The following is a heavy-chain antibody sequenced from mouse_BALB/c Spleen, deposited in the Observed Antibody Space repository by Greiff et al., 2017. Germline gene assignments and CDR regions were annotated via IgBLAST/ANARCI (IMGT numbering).Heavy chain of an antibody. Sequence: EVKLMESGPGLVKPSQSLSLTCTVTGYSITSDYAWNWIRQFPGNKLEWMGYISYSGSTSYNPSLKSRISITRDTSKNQFFLQLNSVTTEDTATYYCAPSLLRLHIPAWFAYWGQGTLVTVSA. V-gene: IGHV3-2*02. CDR2: ISYSGST. CDR1: GYSITSDYA. CDR3: APSLLRLHIPAWFAY. D-gene: IGHD1-2*01. J-gene: IGHJ3*01.